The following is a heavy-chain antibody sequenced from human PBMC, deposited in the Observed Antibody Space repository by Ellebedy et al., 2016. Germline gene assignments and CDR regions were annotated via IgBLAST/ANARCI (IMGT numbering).Heavy chain of an antibody. CDR3: ARKHTAMASEFDY. Sequence: GESLKISCAASGFSFRSYAMSWVRQAPGKGLEWVSGISGSGGSTYYADSVKGRFTISRDNAKNSLYLQMNSLRAEDTAVYYCARKHTAMASEFDYWGQGTLVTVSS. D-gene: IGHD5-18*01. J-gene: IGHJ4*02. V-gene: IGHV3-23*01. CDR2: ISGSGGST. CDR1: GFSFRSYA.